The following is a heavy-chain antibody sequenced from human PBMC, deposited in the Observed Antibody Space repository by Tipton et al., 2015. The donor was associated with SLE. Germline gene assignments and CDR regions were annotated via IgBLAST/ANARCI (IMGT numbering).Heavy chain of an antibody. D-gene: IGHD6-13*01. V-gene: IGHV3-66*02. J-gene: IGHJ3*02. CDR3: ARAAADDAFDI. CDR1: GFTFSSYE. CDR2: IYSGGST. Sequence: SLRLSCAASGFTFSSYEMNWVRQAPGKGLEWVSVIYSGGSTYYADSVKGRFTISRDNSKNTLYLQMNSLRAEDTAVYYCARAAADDAFDIWGQGTTVTVSS.